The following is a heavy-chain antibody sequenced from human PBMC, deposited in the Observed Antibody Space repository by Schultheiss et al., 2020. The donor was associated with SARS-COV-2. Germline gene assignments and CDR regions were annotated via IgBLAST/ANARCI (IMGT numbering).Heavy chain of an antibody. CDR3: ARAGGYYYDSSGLDY. J-gene: IGHJ4*02. Sequence: ASVKVSCKASGYTFTGYYMHWVRQAPGQGLEWMGWINPNSGGTNYAQKFQGRVTMTRDTSISTAYMELSRLRSDDTAVYYCARAGGYYYDSSGLDYWGQGTLVTVSS. CDR1: GYTFTGYY. D-gene: IGHD3-22*01. CDR2: INPNSGGT. V-gene: IGHV1-2*02.